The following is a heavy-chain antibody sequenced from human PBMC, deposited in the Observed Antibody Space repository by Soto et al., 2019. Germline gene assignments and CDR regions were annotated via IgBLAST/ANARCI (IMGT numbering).Heavy chain of an antibody. Sequence: QVQLQESGPGLVKPSETLSLTCTVSVGSISSYYWSWIRQPPGKGLEWIGYIYYSGSTNYNPSLYYRVTISVDTSKNQCFLRLSSLTAADTDVYYCVRGLRLNDYWGQGTLVTVSS. CDR1: VGSISSYY. V-gene: IGHV4-59*01. D-gene: IGHD3-16*01. CDR2: IYYSGST. J-gene: IGHJ4*02. CDR3: VRGLRLNDY.